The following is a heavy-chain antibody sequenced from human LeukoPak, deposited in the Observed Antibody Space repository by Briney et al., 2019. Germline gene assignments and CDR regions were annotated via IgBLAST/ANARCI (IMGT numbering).Heavy chain of an antibody. V-gene: IGHV1-2*04. CDR3: ARGPQLWVSGYFDY. J-gene: IGHJ4*02. D-gene: IGHD5-18*01. Sequence: GASVKASCKASGYTFTGYYMHWVRQAPGQGLEWMGWINPNSGGTNYAQKFQGWVTMTRDTSISTAYMELSRLRSDDTAVYYCARGPQLWVSGYFDYWGQGTLVTVSS. CDR2: INPNSGGT. CDR1: GYTFTGYY.